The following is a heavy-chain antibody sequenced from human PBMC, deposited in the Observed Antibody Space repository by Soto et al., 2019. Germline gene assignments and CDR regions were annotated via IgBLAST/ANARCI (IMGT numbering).Heavy chain of an antibody. CDR2: INPKSGGT. V-gene: IGHV1-2*02. CDR1: GYTFTGYY. Sequence: ASVKASCKASGYTFTGYYIHWVRQAPGEGLEWMGWINPKSGGTNYAQKFQGRVTMTRETSISRAYMELSGLRSDDTALYYCARVTITGSLRYYYGMDVWGQGTTVTVSS. CDR3: ARVTITGSLRYYYGMDV. J-gene: IGHJ6*02. D-gene: IGHD1-20*01.